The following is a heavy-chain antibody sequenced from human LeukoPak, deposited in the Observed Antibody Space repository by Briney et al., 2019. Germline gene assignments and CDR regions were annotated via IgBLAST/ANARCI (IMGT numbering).Heavy chain of an antibody. J-gene: IGHJ4*02. CDR2: INHSGST. CDR1: GGSISTITYY. CDR3: ARGRVYDFWSGYSPYFDY. Sequence: SETLSLTCAVSGGSISTITYYWSWIRQPPGKGLEWIGEINHSGSTNYNPSLKSRVTISVDTSKNQFSLKLSSVTAADTAVYYCARGRVYDFWSGYSPYFDYWGQGTLVTVSS. D-gene: IGHD3-3*01. V-gene: IGHV4-34*01.